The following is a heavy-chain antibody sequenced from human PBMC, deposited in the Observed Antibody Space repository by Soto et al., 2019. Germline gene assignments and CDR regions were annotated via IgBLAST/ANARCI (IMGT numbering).Heavy chain of an antibody. J-gene: IGHJ3*02. Sequence: QVQLQESGPGLVKSSETLSLTCTVSGGSISNSYWSWIRQPPGKGLEWIGFIFRTGSTNYNPSVKSRVTISVDTSKNQFSLDLRSVTAADTAVYYCARPSKEWLANDAFDIWGQGTMVTVSS. V-gene: IGHV4-59*08. CDR1: GGSISNSY. CDR2: IFRTGST. CDR3: ARPSKEWLANDAFDI. D-gene: IGHD6-19*01.